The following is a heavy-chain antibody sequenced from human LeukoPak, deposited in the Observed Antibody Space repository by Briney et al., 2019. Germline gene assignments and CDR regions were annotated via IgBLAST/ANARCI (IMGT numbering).Heavy chain of an antibody. V-gene: IGHV3-21*01. CDR2: ISSSSSYI. D-gene: IGHD1-26*01. Sequence: GGSLRLSCAASGFTFSSYSMNWVRQAPGKGLEGASSISSSSSYIYYADSVKGRFAISRDNAKNSLYLQMNSLRAEDTAVYYCARGGWELLSRRRRGYFDYWGQGTLVTVSS. CDR3: ARGGWELLSRRRRGYFDY. J-gene: IGHJ4*02. CDR1: GFTFSSYS.